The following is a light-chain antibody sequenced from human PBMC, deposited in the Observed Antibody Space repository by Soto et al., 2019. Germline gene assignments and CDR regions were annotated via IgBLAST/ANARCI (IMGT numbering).Light chain of an antibody. J-gene: IGLJ3*02. V-gene: IGLV1-47*01. Sequence: QSVLTQPPSASGTPGQRVTISCSGSSSNIESNYVYWYQQFPGTAPKLLIYRNNQRPSGVPDRFSGSRSGTSASLAISGLRSEDEADYYCAAWDDSLSGRVFGGGTKVTVL. CDR2: RNN. CDR3: AAWDDSLSGRV. CDR1: SSNIESNY.